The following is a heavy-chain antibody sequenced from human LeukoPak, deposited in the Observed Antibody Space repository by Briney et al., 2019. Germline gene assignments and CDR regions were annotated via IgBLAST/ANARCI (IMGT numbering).Heavy chain of an antibody. V-gene: IGHV3-49*04. D-gene: IGHD1-26*01. CDR1: GFTFGDYA. CDR3: TARRGGSRLDY. CDR2: IRSKAYGGTT. Sequence: GGSLRLSCTASGFTFGDYAMSWVRQAPGKGLEWVGFIRSKAYGGTTEYAASVKGRFTISREDSNSVAYVQMNSLKTGDTAVYYCTARRGGSRLDYWGQGTLVTVSS. J-gene: IGHJ4*02.